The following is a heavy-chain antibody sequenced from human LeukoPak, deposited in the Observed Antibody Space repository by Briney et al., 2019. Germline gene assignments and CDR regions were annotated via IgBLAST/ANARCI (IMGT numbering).Heavy chain of an antibody. CDR1: GGSFSGYY. D-gene: IGHD3-9*01. J-gene: IGHJ4*02. Sequence: SETLSLTCAVYGGSFSGYYWSWIRQPPGKGLEWIGEINHSGSTNYNPSLKSRVAISVDTSKNQFSLKLSSVTAADTAVYYCARVPDVLRYFDWLIPFDYWGQGTLVTVSS. CDR3: ARVPDVLRYFDWLIPFDY. CDR2: INHSGST. V-gene: IGHV4-34*01.